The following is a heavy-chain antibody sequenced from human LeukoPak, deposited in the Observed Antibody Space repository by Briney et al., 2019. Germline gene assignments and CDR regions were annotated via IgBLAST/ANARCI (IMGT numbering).Heavy chain of an antibody. Sequence: GGSLRLSCAASGFTFDDYTMHWVRQAPGKGLEWVSLISWDGGSTYYADSVKGRFTISRDNSKNSLYLQMNSLRTEDTALYYCAKAPLRSRGGVFDYWGQGTLVTVSS. CDR1: GFTFDDYT. J-gene: IGHJ4*02. CDR2: ISWDGGST. V-gene: IGHV3-43*01. CDR3: AKAPLRSRGGVFDY. D-gene: IGHD5-12*01.